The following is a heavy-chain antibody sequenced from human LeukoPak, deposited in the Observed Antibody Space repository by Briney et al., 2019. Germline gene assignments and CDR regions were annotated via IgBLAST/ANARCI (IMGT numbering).Heavy chain of an antibody. CDR3: ARDYGGYSDSYYYHMDV. D-gene: IGHD5-12*01. V-gene: IGHV4-4*07. J-gene: IGHJ6*03. CDR2: IYTSGST. Sequence: NTSETLSLTCTVSGGSISSYYWSWIRQPAGKGLEWIGRIYTSGSTNYNPSLKSRVTMSVDTSKNQFSLKLRSVTAAATAVYYCARDYGGYSDSYYYHMDVWGKGTTVTVSS. CDR1: GGSISSYY.